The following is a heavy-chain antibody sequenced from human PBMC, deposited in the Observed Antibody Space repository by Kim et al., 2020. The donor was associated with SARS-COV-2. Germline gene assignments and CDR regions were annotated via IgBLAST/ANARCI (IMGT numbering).Heavy chain of an antibody. J-gene: IGHJ4*02. CDR1: GYTFTSYD. CDR2: MNPNSGNT. CDR3: ARKILKKSITIFGVVIVSGRLDY. D-gene: IGHD3-3*01. Sequence: ASVKVSCKASGYTFTSYDINWVRQATGQGLEWMGWMNPNSGNTGYAQKFQGRVTMTRNTSISTAYMELSSLRSEDTAVYYCARKILKKSITIFGVVIVSGRLDYWGQGTLVTVSS. V-gene: IGHV1-8*01.